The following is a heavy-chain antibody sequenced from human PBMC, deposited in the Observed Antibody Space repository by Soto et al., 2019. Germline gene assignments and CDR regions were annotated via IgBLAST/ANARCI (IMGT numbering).Heavy chain of an antibody. Sequence: EVQLLESGGGLVQPGGSLRLSCVASGFTFSSYAMSWVRQAPGKGLEWVSAISSAGRTYYADSVKGRFTISRDNSKNTLYLQMNSLRAEDTAVHYCAKAESSYASGWYAYWGQGTLVTVPS. CDR2: ISSAGRT. J-gene: IGHJ4*02. CDR1: GFTFSSYA. D-gene: IGHD6-19*01. CDR3: AKAESSYASGWYAY. V-gene: IGHV3-23*01.